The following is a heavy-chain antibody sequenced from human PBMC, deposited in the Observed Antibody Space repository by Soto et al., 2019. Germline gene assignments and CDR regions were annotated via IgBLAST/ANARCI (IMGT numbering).Heavy chain of an antibody. D-gene: IGHD3-22*01. Sequence: PSETLSLTCTVSGGSISSGDYYWSWIRQPPGKGLEWIGYIYYSGSTYYNPSLKSRVTISVDTSKNQFSPRLSSVTAADTAVYYCARTDSSGSLDYWGQGTLVTVSS. CDR1: GGSISSGDYY. CDR3: ARTDSSGSLDY. J-gene: IGHJ4*02. CDR2: IYYSGST. V-gene: IGHV4-30-4*01.